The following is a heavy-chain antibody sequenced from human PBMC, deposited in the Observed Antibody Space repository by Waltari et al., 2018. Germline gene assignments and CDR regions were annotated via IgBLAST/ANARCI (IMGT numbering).Heavy chain of an antibody. CDR2: VITNSGDT. D-gene: IGHD2-2*01. CDR3: ARDPAGDGFYYFDY. Sequence: QVQLVQSGAEVKTPGASVKVSCKAYGYSFTGYYIHWVRQAPGQGLEWMGRVITNSGDTNYAQKFQGRVTLTRGTSTSTGYMQLSGLRSDDTALYYCARDPAGDGFYYFDYWGQGSLVTVSS. V-gene: IGHV1-2*06. J-gene: IGHJ4*02. CDR1: GYSFTGYY.